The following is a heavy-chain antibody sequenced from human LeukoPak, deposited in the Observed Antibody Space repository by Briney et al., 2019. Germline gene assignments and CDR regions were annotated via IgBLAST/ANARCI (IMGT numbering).Heavy chain of an antibody. V-gene: IGHV1-8*03. D-gene: IGHD1-26*01. CDR1: GYTFTSYD. CDR2: MNPNSGNT. J-gene: IGHJ4*02. CDR3: AGSREWELLCVY. Sequence: ASVKVSCKASGYTFTSYDINWVRQATGQGLEWMGWMNPNSGNTGYAQKFQGRVTITRNTSISTAYMELSSLRSDDTAVYYCAGSREWELLCVYWGQGTLVTVSS.